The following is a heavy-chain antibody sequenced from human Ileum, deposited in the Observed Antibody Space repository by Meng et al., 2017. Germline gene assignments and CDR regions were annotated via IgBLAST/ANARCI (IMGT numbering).Heavy chain of an antibody. V-gene: IGHV6-1*01. Sequence: VQLQHQGPGLGKPSQTLSLTCAVSGGSVSSNIAAWNWIRQSPLRGLEWLGRTYYRSKWYSEYAVSVKSRISITPDTSKNQFSLQMNSVTPEDTAVYYCASGSGSLDYWGPGTLVTVSS. J-gene: IGHJ4*02. CDR2: TYYRSKWYS. CDR1: GGSVSSNIAA. CDR3: ASGSGSLDY. D-gene: IGHD3-3*01.